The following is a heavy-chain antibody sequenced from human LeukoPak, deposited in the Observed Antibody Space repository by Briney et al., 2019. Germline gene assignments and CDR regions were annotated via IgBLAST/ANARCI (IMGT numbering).Heavy chain of an antibody. D-gene: IGHD4-17*01. V-gene: IGHV3-21*01. CDR1: GFTFSSYS. Sequence: WGSLRLSCAASGFTFSSYSMIWVRQAPGKGLEWVTSISSSSSYIYYADSVKGRFTISRDNAKNSLYLQMNSLRAEDTAVYYCARDLEPCGDYESGAFDIWGQGTMVTVSS. J-gene: IGHJ3*02. CDR2: ISSSSSYI. CDR3: ARDLEPCGDYESGAFDI.